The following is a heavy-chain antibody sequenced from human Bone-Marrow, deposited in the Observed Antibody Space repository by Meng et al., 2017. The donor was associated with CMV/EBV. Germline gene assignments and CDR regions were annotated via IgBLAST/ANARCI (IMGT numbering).Heavy chain of an antibody. CDR3: VRSMQEKYYYGMDV. CDR2: VSPKSDYI. CDR1: GFTFSSYS. V-gene: IGHV3-21*03. J-gene: IGHJ6*02. Sequence: GESLKISCAASGFTFSSYSMNWVRQAPGKGLEWLSSVSPKSDYINYADSVKGRFTISRDNAKNSVYLQMNSLRADDTAVYHCVRSMQEKYYYGMDVWGQGTTVTVSS.